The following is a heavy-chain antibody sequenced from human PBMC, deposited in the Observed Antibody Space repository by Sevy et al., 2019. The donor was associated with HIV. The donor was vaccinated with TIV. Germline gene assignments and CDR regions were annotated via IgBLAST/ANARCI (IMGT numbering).Heavy chain of an antibody. J-gene: IGHJ6*02. CDR2: ISAESTYI. Sequence: GGSLRLSCAAFGFSFSSHGRNWVRQAPGEGLEWVSFISAESTYIYYADSVKGRFTISRDKSKNSVYLQMSSLRAEDTAVYYCAREDITLFGVIRGERRYAMDVWGQGTTVTVSS. CDR1: GFSFSSHG. CDR3: AREDITLFGVIRGERRYAMDV. D-gene: IGHD3-3*01. V-gene: IGHV3-21*01.